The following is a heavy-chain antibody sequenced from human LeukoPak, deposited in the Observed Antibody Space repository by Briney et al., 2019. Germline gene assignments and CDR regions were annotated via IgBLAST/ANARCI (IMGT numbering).Heavy chain of an antibody. Sequence: GGSLRLSCAASGFTFTSYTMNWVRQAPGKGPVWVSRINNDGSGTTYADSVKGRFTISRDDAKNTLYLQMNSLRAEDTAVYYCVRGGESTWSWGQGTLVTVSS. CDR3: VRGGESTWS. V-gene: IGHV3-74*01. CDR1: GFTFTSYT. J-gene: IGHJ5*02. D-gene: IGHD2-15*01. CDR2: INNDGSGT.